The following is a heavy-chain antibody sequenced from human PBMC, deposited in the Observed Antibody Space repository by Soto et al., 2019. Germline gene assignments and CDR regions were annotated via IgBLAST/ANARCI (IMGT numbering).Heavy chain of an antibody. J-gene: IGHJ6*02. CDR1: GFTFSSYG. CDR2: ISKSGTTT. Sequence: GGSLRLSCVGSGFTFSSYGMNWVRQGPGKGLEWLSSISKSGTTTYYADSVRGRFTISRDNAKNSLYLQMNSLRDEDMAVYYCARDGYCVSSSCSFWTDVWGQGTTVTVSS. V-gene: IGHV3-48*02. D-gene: IGHD2-2*03. CDR3: ARDGYCVSSSCSFWTDV.